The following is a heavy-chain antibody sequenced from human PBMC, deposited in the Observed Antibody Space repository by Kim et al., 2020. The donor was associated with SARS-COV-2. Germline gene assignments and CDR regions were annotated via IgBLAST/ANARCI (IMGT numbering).Heavy chain of an antibody. V-gene: IGHV1-2*06. Sequence: ASVKVSCKASGYTFTGYYMHWVRQAPGQGLEWMGRINPNSGGTNYAQKFQGRVTMTRDTSISTAYMELSRLRSDDTAVYYCAHEIEAAGSRGLYYFDYWGQGTLVTVSS. D-gene: IGHD6-13*01. CDR2: INPNSGGT. CDR1: GYTFTGYY. J-gene: IGHJ4*02. CDR3: AHEIEAAGSRGLYYFDY.